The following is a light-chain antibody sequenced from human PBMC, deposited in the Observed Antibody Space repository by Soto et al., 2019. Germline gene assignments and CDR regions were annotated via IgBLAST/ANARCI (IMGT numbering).Light chain of an antibody. Sequence: QSVLTQPPSVSAAPGQKVTISCSGSSSNIGNNFVTWYQQLPGTAPKLLIDDNNKRPSGIPDRFSGSQSGTSATLGITGLQTGDEDVYYCGSWASSVTYVFGTGTKLTVL. CDR3: GSWASSVTYV. V-gene: IGLV1-51*01. CDR1: SSNIGNNF. CDR2: DNN. J-gene: IGLJ1*01.